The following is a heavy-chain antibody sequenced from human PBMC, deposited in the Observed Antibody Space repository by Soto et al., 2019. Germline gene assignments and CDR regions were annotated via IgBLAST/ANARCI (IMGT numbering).Heavy chain of an antibody. CDR3: ARVVPGFYDSSGYFDY. D-gene: IGHD3-22*01. J-gene: IGHJ4*02. CDR1: GFTFNTFP. CDR2: ISYDGSNK. Sequence: QVQLVESGGGVVQPGRSLRLSCAASGFTFNTFPMHRVRQAPGKGLEWVSLISYDGSNKYYADSVRGRFTISRDNSKNTLYLQMNSLRVEDTAVYYCARVVPGFYDSSGYFDYWGQGTLVTVSS. V-gene: IGHV3-30*04.